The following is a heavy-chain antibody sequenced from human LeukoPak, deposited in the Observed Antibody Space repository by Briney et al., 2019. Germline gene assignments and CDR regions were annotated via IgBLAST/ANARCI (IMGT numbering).Heavy chain of an antibody. J-gene: IGHJ6*03. CDR1: GGSISSSSYY. CDR2: IYYSGST. V-gene: IGHV4-39*07. CDR3: ARENYYGDYAPAPYYMDV. D-gene: IGHD4-17*01. Sequence: PSETLSLTCTVSGGSISSSSYYWGWIRQPPGKGLEWIGSIYYSGSTYYNPSLKSRVTISVDTSKNQFSLKLSSVTAADTAVYYCARENYYGDYAPAPYYMDVWGKGTTVTVSS.